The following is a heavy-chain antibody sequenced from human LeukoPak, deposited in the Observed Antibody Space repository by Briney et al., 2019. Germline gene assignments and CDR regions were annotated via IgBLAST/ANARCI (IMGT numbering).Heavy chain of an antibody. D-gene: IGHD1-26*01. CDR2: ISSSSSTI. J-gene: IGHJ4*02. CDR3: ARDGGIVGATPFDY. CDR1: GFTFSSYS. V-gene: IGHV3-48*01. Sequence: GESLRLSCAASGFTFSSYSMNWVRQAPGKGLEWVSYISSSSSTIYYADSVKGRFTISRDNAKNSLYLQMNSLRAEDTAVYYCARDGGIVGATPFDYWGQGTLVTVSS.